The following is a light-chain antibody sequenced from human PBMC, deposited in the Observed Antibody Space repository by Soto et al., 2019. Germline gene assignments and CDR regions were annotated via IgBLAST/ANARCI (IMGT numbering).Light chain of an antibody. CDR1: QSVSSY. CDR3: YQHCNWPRFT. J-gene: IGKJ2*01. CDR2: DAS. V-gene: IGKV3-11*01. Sequence: EIVLTQSPATLSLSPGERATLSCRASQSVSSYLAWYQQKPGQAPRLLIYDASNRATGIPARFSGGGSGTDVTLTISSREPEDVAAYYCYQHCNWPRFTFGQGTKLEIK.